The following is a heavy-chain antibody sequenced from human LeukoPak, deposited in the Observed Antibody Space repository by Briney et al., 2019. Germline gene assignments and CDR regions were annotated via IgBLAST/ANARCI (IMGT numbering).Heavy chain of an antibody. V-gene: IGHV4-4*07. CDR3: ARDSPMLRGRGGQVDY. D-gene: IGHD3-10*01. CDR2: IYSSGST. CDR1: GGSISSYY. Sequence: SETLSLTCTVSGGSISSYYWSWIRQPAGKGLEWIGRIYSSGSTNYNPSFKSRVTMSVDTSNNQFSLKLSSVTAADTAIYYCARDSPMLRGRGGQVDYWGQGTLVTVSS. J-gene: IGHJ4*02.